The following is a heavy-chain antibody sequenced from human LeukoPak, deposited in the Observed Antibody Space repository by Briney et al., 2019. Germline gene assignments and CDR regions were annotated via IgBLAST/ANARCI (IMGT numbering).Heavy chain of an antibody. CDR3: AELGITMIGGV. Sequence: GGSLRLSCAASGFTFSSYAMHWVRQAPGKGLEYVSAISNNGGSTYYANSVKGRFTISRDNSKNTLYLQMGSLRAEDTAVYYCAELGITMIGGVWGKGTTVTISS. V-gene: IGHV3-64*01. CDR2: ISNNGGST. J-gene: IGHJ6*04. CDR1: GFTFSSYA. D-gene: IGHD3-10*02.